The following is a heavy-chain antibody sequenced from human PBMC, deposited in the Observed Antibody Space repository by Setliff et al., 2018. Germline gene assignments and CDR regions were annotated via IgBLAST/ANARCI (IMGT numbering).Heavy chain of an antibody. V-gene: IGHV4-38-2*01. D-gene: IGHD1-26*01. CDR1: DYSITNHYY. J-gene: IGHJ5*02. CDR2: AHQSGTT. Sequence: ETLSLTCAVSDYSITNHYYWGWIRQAPGKGLEWIGTAHQSGTTFYNPSLKGRVTMSVDTSKSQFSLKLNSVTATDTAVYYCARQPTGTYQWTFDPWGQGTLVTVSS. CDR3: ARQPTGTYQWTFDP.